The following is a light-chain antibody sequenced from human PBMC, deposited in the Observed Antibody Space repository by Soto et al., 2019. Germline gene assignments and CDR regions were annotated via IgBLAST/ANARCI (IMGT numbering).Light chain of an antibody. CDR2: DAS. CDR3: QQCAFSPRT. CDR1: QSVTHNY. Sequence: EIVLTQSPGTLSLSPGERATLSCRASQSVTHNYLAWYQQKPGQAPRLLIFDASSRATGIPDRFSGSGSGTDFTLTISRLEPEDFAVYYCQQCAFSPRTFGQGTKVEIK. J-gene: IGKJ1*01. V-gene: IGKV3-20*01.